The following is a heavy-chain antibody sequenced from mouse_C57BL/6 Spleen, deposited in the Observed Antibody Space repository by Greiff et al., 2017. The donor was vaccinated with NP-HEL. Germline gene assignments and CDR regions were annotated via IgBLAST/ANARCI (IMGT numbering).Heavy chain of an antibody. J-gene: IGHJ4*01. D-gene: IGHD4-1*01. V-gene: IGHV14-4*01. Sequence: VQLQQSGAELVRPGASVKLSCTASGFNIKDDYMHWVKQRPEQGLEWIGWIDPENGDTEYASKFQGKATITADTSSNTAYLQLSSLTSEDTAVYYCTTPGGTKAMDYWGQGTSVTVSS. CDR3: TTPGGTKAMDY. CDR1: GFNIKDDY. CDR2: IDPENGDT.